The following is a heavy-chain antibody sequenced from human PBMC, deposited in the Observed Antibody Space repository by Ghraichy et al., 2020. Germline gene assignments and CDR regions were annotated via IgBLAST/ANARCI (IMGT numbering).Heavy chain of an antibody. D-gene: IGHD2-15*01. Sequence: GGSLRLSCAASGFTFSNYAMSWVRQAPGKGLEWVSTMSGSGGNTYFADSVKGRFTISRDNSKNTVSLQMNSLRAEDTAVYYCAKEGTSCSGGGCYGGRDYWGQGTLVTVSS. J-gene: IGHJ4*02. CDR1: GFTFSNYA. CDR2: MSGSGGNT. CDR3: AKEGTSCSGGGCYGGRDY. V-gene: IGHV3-23*01.